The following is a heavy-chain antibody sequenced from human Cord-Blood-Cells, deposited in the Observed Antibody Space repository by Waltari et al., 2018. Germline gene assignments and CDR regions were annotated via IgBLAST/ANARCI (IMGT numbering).Heavy chain of an antibody. D-gene: IGHD3-3*01. J-gene: IGHJ4*02. CDR2: IWYDVSNK. CDR1: GFTFSSYG. Sequence: QVQLVESGGGVVQPGRSLRLACAASGFTFSSYGMPLVRPAPGKGLAGGEVIWYDVSNKYYADSVKGRFTISRDNSKNTLYLQMNSLRAEDTAVYYCARGRYDFWSGYYDYWGQGTLVTVSS. CDR3: ARGRYDFWSGYYDY. V-gene: IGHV3-33*01.